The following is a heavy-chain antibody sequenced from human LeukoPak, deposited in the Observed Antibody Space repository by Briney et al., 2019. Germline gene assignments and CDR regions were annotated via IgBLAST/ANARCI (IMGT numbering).Heavy chain of an antibody. Sequence: GASVKVSCKASGGTFSSYAISWVRQAPGQGLEWMGGIIPIFGTANYAQKFQGRVTITADKSTSTAYMELSSLRSEDTAVYYCARGGDIVVVVAAGFGHMDVWGKGTTVTVSS. CDR2: IIPIFGTA. J-gene: IGHJ6*03. CDR1: GGTFSSYA. D-gene: IGHD2-15*01. CDR3: ARGGDIVVVVAAGFGHMDV. V-gene: IGHV1-69*06.